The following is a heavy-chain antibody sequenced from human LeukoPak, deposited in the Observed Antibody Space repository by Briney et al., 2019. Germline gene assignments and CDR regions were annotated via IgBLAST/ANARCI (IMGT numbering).Heavy chain of an antibody. J-gene: IGHJ4*02. V-gene: IGHV4-30-2*01. CDR1: GGSVSSGGYS. CDR3: ARDILGFGELYY. CDR2: IYDSGST. D-gene: IGHD3-10*01. Sequence: PSQTLSLTCAVSGGSVSSGGYSWSWIRQPPGKGLEWIGYIYDSGSTYYNPSLKSRVTISLDRSENQFSLKLTSVTAADTAVYYCARDILGFGELYYWGQGTLVTVSS.